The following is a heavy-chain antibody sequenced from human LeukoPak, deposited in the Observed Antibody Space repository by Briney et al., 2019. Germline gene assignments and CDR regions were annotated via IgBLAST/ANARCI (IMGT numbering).Heavy chain of an antibody. CDR3: AKSSTSRYSWFDP. J-gene: IGHJ5*02. CDR2: IIPILGTA. CDR1: GGTFSSYA. Sequence: ASVKVSCKASGGTFSSYAISWVRQAPGQGLEWMGGIIPILGTANYAQKFQGRVTITADESTNTAYMELSSLRSEDTAVYYCAKSSTSRYSWFDPWGQGTLVTVSS. V-gene: IGHV1-69*13. D-gene: IGHD2-2*01.